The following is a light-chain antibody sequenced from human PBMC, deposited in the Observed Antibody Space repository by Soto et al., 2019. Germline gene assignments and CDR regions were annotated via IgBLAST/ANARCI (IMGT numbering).Light chain of an antibody. CDR1: TSDVGGYDY. J-gene: IGLJ1*01. V-gene: IGLV2-14*01. CDR3: TSYRTTTPYV. CDR2: EVR. Sequence: QSALTQPASVSGSPGQSITISCTGTTSDVGGYDYVSWYQQHPGKGPKLLIYEVRNRPSGVSNRFSGSKSGNTASLTISGLQTDDEADYYCTSYRTTTPYVLGTGNKVTVL.